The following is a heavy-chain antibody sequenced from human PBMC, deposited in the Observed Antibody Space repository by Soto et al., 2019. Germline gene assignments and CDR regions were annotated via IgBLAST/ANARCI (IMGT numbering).Heavy chain of an antibody. V-gene: IGHV2-5*02. CDR3: AHMEYSGSGRRYFQH. D-gene: IGHD1-26*01. Sequence: QITLKESGPTLVKPTQPLTLTCTFSGFSLSTSGVGVGWIRQPPVKTLEWLPLIYWDDDKRYTPSLKSRITITKDTYKNQLVLTMTNMDPVDTATYYCAHMEYSGSGRRYFQHWGQGTLVTVSS. CDR1: GFSLSTSGVG. J-gene: IGHJ1*01. CDR2: IYWDDDK.